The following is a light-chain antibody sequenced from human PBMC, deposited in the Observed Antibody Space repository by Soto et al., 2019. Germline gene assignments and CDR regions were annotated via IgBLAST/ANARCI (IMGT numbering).Light chain of an antibody. CDR3: QQYNSYSLIT. CDR1: QSISSW. CDR2: DAS. Sequence: DIQMTQSPSTLSASVGDRVTITCRASQSISSWLAWYQQKPGKAPKLLIYDASSLESGAPSRFSGSGSGTEFTLTISSLQPDDFATYYCQQYNSYSLITFGQGTRLEIK. J-gene: IGKJ5*01. V-gene: IGKV1-5*01.